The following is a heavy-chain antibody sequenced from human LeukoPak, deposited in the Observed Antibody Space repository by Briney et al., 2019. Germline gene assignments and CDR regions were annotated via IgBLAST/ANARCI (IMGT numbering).Heavy chain of an antibody. J-gene: IGHJ4*02. CDR2: IYYSGST. V-gene: IGHV4-59*12. Sequence: SETLSLTCTVSGGSISSYYWSWIRQPPGKGLEWIGYIYYSGSTNYNPSLKSRVTISVDTSKNQFSLKLSSVTAADTAVYYCARDGYDSSGYYLRGDYWGQGTLVTVSS. D-gene: IGHD3-22*01. CDR3: ARDGYDSSGYYLRGDY. CDR1: GGSISSYY.